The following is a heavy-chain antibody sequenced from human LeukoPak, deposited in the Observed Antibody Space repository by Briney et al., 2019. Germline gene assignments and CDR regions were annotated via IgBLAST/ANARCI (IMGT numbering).Heavy chain of an antibody. J-gene: IGHJ4*02. CDR1: GFTFSSYS. CDR2: ISSSSSTI. CDR3: ARENFPAFFDY. V-gene: IGHV3-48*01. Sequence: PGGSLRLSCAASGFTFSSYSMNWVRQAPRKGLEWVSYISSSSSTIYYADSVKGRFTISRDNAKNSLYLQMNSLRAEDTAVYYCARENFPAFFDYWGQGTLVTVSS.